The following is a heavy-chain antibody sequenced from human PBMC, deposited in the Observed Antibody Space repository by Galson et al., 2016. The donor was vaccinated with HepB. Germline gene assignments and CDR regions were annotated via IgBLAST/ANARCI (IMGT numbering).Heavy chain of an antibody. CDR1: GYSYSTYG. CDR2: ISGGNGNT. CDR3: ARDYGDFGYFDY. Sequence: SVKVSCKASGYSYSTYGVTWIRQAPGQGLEWMGWISGGNGNTRSAQKFQGRFIMTTDASTGTAYMELKRLRFDDTAVYYCARDYGDFGYFDYWGQGTLVTVSS. D-gene: IGHD4-17*01. V-gene: IGHV1-18*01. J-gene: IGHJ4*02.